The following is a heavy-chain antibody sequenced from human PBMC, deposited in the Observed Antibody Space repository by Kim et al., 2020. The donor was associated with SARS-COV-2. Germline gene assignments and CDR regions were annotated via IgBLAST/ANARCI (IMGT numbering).Heavy chain of an antibody. D-gene: IGHD2-2*01. Sequence: SRRSYISYADSGKDRFTISEDNAKNSLYLQMNSLRAEDTAVYYCTRASDVWGQGTTVTVSS. V-gene: IGHV3-21*01. CDR2: SRRSYI. J-gene: IGHJ6*02. CDR3: TRASDV.